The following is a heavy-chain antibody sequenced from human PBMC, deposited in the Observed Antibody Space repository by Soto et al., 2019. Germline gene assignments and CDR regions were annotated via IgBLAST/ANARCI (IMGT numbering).Heavy chain of an antibody. D-gene: IGHD2-21*02. CDR1: GGSFRSFG. CDR3: ARGDSSASWFDL. CDR2: IVPMFNTP. J-gene: IGHJ5*02. V-gene: IGHV1-69*01. Sequence: QVELVQSGAEVANPCSSVKVAWRAAGGSFRSFGFIWVCQAPGQGLDWMGGIVPMFNTPLYAQKFQGRLTIVADASTSTVYMDLNSLTSADTAVYYCARGDSSASWFDLWVQGTLVTVSS.